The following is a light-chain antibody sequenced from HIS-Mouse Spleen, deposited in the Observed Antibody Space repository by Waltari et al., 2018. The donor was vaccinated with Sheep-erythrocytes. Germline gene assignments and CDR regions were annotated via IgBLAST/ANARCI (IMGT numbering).Light chain of an antibody. V-gene: IGLV2-23*01. Sequence: QSALTQPASVSGSPGQSITISCTGTSSDVGSYNLVSWYQQHPGKAPKRMIYEGSKRPSGLSNRVSGSKSGNTASLTISGLQAEDEADYYCCSYAGSSTPWVFGGGTKLTVL. CDR1: SSDVGSYNL. CDR2: EGS. CDR3: CSYAGSSTPWV. J-gene: IGLJ3*02.